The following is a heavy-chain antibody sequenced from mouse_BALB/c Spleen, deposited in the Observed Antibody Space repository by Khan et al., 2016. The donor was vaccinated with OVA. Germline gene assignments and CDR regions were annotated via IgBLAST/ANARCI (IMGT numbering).Heavy chain of an antibody. CDR1: GFSLTNYG. CDR2: IWHDGST. Sequence: QMQLGESGPGLVAPSQSLSITCTISGFSLTNYGVHWVRQPPGKGLEWLVVIWHDGSTTYNSALKSRLTISKDNSKSQVFLKMNSLQTDDTAMYFCARQPYYHYNVMDYWGQGTSVTVSS. V-gene: IGHV2-6-1*01. CDR3: ARQPYYHYNVMDY. D-gene: IGHD2-10*01. J-gene: IGHJ4*01.